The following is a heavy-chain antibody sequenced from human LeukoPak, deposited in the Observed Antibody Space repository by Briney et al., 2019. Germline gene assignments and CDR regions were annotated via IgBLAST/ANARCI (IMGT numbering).Heavy chain of an antibody. V-gene: IGHV1-2*02. D-gene: IGHD6-13*01. CDR3: ARAGRAAAGKGAYYYYYGMDV. J-gene: IGHJ6*02. CDR2: INPNSGGT. CDR1: GDIFNSYS. Sequence: ASVKVSCNASGDIFNSYSVSWVRQAPGQGLEWMGWINPNSGGTNYAQKFQGRVTMTRDTSISTAYMELSRLRSDDTAVYYCARAGRAAAGKGAYYYYYGMDVWGQGTTVTVSS.